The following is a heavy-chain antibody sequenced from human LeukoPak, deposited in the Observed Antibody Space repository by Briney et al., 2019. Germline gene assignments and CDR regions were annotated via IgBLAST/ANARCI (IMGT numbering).Heavy chain of an antibody. Sequence: GESLKISCKGSGYSFTSYWIGWVRQMPGKGLEWMGIINPGESDIRYSPSFQGQVTISADKSIDTAYLQWRSLKASDTAMYYCARHAYYYDNNGYYFGYWGQGTPVTVSS. CDR2: INPGESDI. CDR3: ARHAYYYDNNGYYFGY. D-gene: IGHD3-22*01. V-gene: IGHV5-51*01. J-gene: IGHJ4*02. CDR1: GYSFTSYW.